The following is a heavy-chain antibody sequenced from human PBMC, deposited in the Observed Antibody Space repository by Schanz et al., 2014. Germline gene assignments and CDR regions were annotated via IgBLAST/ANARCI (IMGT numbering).Heavy chain of an antibody. Sequence: QVQLVESGGGVVQPGRSLRLSCAASGFTFSRYGMHWVRQAPGKGLEWVAATRYDGNNKYYVDSVKGRFTISRDNSENTLYLQMNSLRAEDTAVYYCAKQHGVIQQVSDYWGQGTLVTVSS. CDR1: GFTFSRYG. D-gene: IGHD3-22*01. CDR2: TRYDGNNK. V-gene: IGHV3-33*06. J-gene: IGHJ4*02. CDR3: AKQHGVIQQVSDY.